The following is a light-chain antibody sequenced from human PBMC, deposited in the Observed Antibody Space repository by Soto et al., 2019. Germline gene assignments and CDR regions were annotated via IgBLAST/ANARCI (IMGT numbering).Light chain of an antibody. J-gene: IGKJ2*01. CDR2: GAS. CDR3: QQYGSSPRS. V-gene: IGKV3-20*01. Sequence: ELVLPQSPGPLSLSPGARATLSCRASQSVSSSYLAWYQQKPGQAPRLLIYGASSRATGIPDRFSGSGSATDFTLTISRLEPEDFAVYYCQQYGSSPRSFGQGTKLEIK. CDR1: QSVSSSY.